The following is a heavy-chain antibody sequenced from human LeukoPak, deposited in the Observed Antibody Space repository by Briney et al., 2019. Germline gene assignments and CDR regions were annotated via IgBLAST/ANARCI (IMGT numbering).Heavy chain of an antibody. D-gene: IGHD3-22*01. J-gene: IGHJ6*03. CDR1: GFTFSSYS. Sequence: GGSLRLSCAASGFTFSSYSMNWVRQAPGKGLEWVSSISSGSSYIYYADSVKGRFTISRDNSKNTVYLQMNSLRVDDTAVYYCATVSYYDTYYYYYYMDVWGKGTTVTISS. CDR2: ISSGSSYI. CDR3: ATVSYYDTYYYYYYMDV. V-gene: IGHV3-21*04.